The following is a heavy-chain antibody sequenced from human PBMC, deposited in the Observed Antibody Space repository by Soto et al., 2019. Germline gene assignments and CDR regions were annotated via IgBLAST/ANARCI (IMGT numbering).Heavy chain of an antibody. CDR2: ISYDGSRK. J-gene: IGHJ6*02. Sequence: QVHLVESGGGVVQPGSSLRLSCAASEFTFRIFAMHCLRQSPGKGLEWVAVISYDGSRKADSVKGRFTVSRDNSWNTLYLQMNSLRAEDTAIYYCARGVREDIEEVVGVRPGEYSMDVWGQGTTVTVSS. CDR3: ARGVREDIEEVVGVRPGEYSMDV. V-gene: IGHV3-30-3*01. D-gene: IGHD1-26*01. CDR1: EFTFRIFA.